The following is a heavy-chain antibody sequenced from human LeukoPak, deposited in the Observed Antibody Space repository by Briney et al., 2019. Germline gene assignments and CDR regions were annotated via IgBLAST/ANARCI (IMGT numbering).Heavy chain of an antibody. D-gene: IGHD3-22*01. V-gene: IGHV1-2*02. J-gene: IGHJ4*02. CDR3: ARDLPVTYYYDSAGY. Sequence: ASVKVSCQASGYTFTGYYMHWVRQAPGQGLEWMGWINPNSGGTNYAQKFQGRVTMTRDTSISTAYMELSRLRSDDTAVYYCARDLPVTYYYDSAGYWGQGTLVTVSS. CDR1: GYTFTGYY. CDR2: INPNSGGT.